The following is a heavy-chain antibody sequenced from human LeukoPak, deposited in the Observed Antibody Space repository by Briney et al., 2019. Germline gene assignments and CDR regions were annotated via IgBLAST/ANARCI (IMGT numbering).Heavy chain of an antibody. D-gene: IGHD6-19*01. CDR2: IVPIFGVA. CDR1: GGTFSTSA. Sequence: ASVKVSCKPSGGTFSTSAINGVRQAPGQGLRWLGRIVPIFGVAHYSQTFLGRITITADKSTNTAYMEMSSLRSEDSAVYYCAIPGGQWLEAPYDYWGQGTLVTVSS. CDR3: AIPGGQWLEAPYDY. V-gene: IGHV1-69*04. J-gene: IGHJ4*02.